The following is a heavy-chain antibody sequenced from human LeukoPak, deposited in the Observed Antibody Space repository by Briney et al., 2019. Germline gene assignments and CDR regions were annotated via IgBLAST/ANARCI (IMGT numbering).Heavy chain of an antibody. Sequence: GGSLRLSCAASGFTVSKNYYMNWVRQAPGKGLEWVSAISGSGGNTFYADSVKGRFTISRDNSKNTLYLQVNSLRAADTAIYYCAKVQEMDTILPPFHYWGQGTLVTVSS. CDR1: GFTVSKNYY. D-gene: IGHD5-24*01. CDR2: ISGSGGNT. V-gene: IGHV3-23*01. CDR3: AKVQEMDTILPPFHY. J-gene: IGHJ4*02.